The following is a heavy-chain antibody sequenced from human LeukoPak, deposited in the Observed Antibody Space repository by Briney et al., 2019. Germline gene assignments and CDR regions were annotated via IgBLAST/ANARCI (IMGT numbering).Heavy chain of an antibody. CDR3: AKDLVHADIVVVPAASPLDY. CDR1: GFTFSSYA. CDR2: ISGSGGST. Sequence: GGSLRLSCAASGFTFSSYAMSWVRQAPGKGLEWVSAISGSGGSTYYADSVKGGFTIYRDNSKNTVYLEMNNLRAEDTAVYYCAKDLVHADIVVVPAASPLDYWGQGTLVTVSS. D-gene: IGHD2-2*01. V-gene: IGHV3-23*01. J-gene: IGHJ4*02.